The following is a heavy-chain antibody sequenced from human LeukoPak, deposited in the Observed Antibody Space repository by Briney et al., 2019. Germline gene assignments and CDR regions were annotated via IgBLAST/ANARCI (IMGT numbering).Heavy chain of an antibody. CDR3: AKVETSGGANCYALDY. J-gene: IGHJ4*02. Sequence: PGGSLRLSCAASGFTFSSYGIHWVRQAPGKGLEWVAAIAYDGSNKYYADSVKGRFTISRDNSKKTLYLQMNSLRAEDAAVYYCAKVETSGGANCYALDYWGQGTLVTVSS. D-gene: IGHD2-2*01. CDR1: GFTFSSYG. V-gene: IGHV3-30*18. CDR2: IAYDGSNK.